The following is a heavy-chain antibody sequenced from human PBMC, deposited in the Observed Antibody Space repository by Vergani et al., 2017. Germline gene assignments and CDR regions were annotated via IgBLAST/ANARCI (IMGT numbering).Heavy chain of an antibody. CDR1: GFTFSSYA. Sequence: QVQLVESGGGVVQPGRSLRLSCAASGFTFSSYAMHWVRQAPGKGLEWVAVISYDGINKYYADSVKGRFTISRDNSKNTLYPQMNSLRAEDTAVYYCARAADQYCSSTSCYAGYFDYWGQGTLVTVSS. D-gene: IGHD2-2*01. CDR2: ISYDGINK. V-gene: IGHV3-30-3*01. CDR3: ARAADQYCSSTSCYAGYFDY. J-gene: IGHJ4*02.